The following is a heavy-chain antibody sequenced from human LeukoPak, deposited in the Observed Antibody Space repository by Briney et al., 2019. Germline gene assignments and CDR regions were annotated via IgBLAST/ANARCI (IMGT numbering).Heavy chain of an antibody. CDR1: GGTFISHA. V-gene: IGHV1-69*13. CDR2: IIPIPSTI. CDR3: ARPRRYYDSWSGYPPFDY. J-gene: IGHJ4*02. D-gene: IGHD3-3*01. Sequence: GASVKVSCKASGGTFISHAINWVRQAPGQGLEWIGGIIPIPSTIKHAQKFQGRVTITADESTSTVFMELGGLRSDDTAVYYCARPRRYYDSWSGYPPFDYWGQGTLVTVSS.